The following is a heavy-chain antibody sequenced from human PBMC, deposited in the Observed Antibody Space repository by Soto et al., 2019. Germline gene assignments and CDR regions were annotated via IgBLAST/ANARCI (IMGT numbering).Heavy chain of an antibody. CDR1: GGSIISYY. CDR3: ASGSYYDFWSGYYTNYYYYYMDV. Sequence: SETLSLTCTVSGGSIISYYWSWIRQPPWKGLEWIGYIYYSGSTNYNPSLKSRVTISVDTSKNQFPLKLSSVTAADTAVYYCASGSYYDFWSGYYTNYYYYYMDVWGKGTTVTVS. V-gene: IGHV4-59*01. CDR2: IYYSGST. J-gene: IGHJ6*03. D-gene: IGHD3-3*01.